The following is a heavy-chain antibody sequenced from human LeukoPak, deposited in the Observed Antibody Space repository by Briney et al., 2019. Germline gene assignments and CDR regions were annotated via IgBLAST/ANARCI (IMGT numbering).Heavy chain of an antibody. CDR2: ISSSSSYI. D-gene: IGHD2-8*01. CDR3: ARGAATVPGDVLMVYAIFHHYYYMDV. V-gene: IGHV3-21*01. J-gene: IGHJ6*03. Sequence: GGSLRLSCAASGFTFSSYSMNWVRQAPGKGLEWVSSISSSSSYIYYADSVKGRFTISRDNAKNSLYLQMNSLRAEDTAVYYCARGAATVPGDVLMVYAIFHHYYYMDVWGKGTTVTVSS. CDR1: GFTFSSYS.